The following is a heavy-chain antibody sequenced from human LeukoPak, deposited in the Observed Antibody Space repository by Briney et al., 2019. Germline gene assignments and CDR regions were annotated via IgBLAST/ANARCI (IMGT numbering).Heavy chain of an antibody. CDR1: GASISGSGYY. D-gene: IGHD1-26*01. Sequence: PSETLSLTCTVSGASISGSGYYWGWIRQPPGKGLEWIVSIYSSGSTYYNASLQSRVTISIKTSKNQISLRLNSVTAADTAMYYCAKSGGYGLIDYWGQGTLVTVSS. J-gene: IGHJ4*02. CDR2: IYSSGST. CDR3: AKSGGYGLIDY. V-gene: IGHV4-39*01.